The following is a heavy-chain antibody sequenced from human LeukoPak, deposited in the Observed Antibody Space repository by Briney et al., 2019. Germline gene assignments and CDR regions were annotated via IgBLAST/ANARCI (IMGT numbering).Heavy chain of an antibody. J-gene: IGHJ3*02. Sequence: SETLSLTCTVSGGSISSYYWSWIRQPPGKGLEWIGYIYYSGSTNYNPSLKSRVTISVDTSKNQFSLKLSSVTAADTAVYYCARVILTGPRWYAFDIWGQGTMVTVSS. CDR3: ARVILTGPRWYAFDI. CDR2: IYYSGST. V-gene: IGHV4-59*01. CDR1: GGSISSYY. D-gene: IGHD3-9*01.